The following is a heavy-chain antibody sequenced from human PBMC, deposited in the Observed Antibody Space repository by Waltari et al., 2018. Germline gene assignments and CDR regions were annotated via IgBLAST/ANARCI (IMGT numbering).Heavy chain of an antibody. CDR3: ARNRKIIAAGWGRDLDY. CDR2: ISNSGSTM. J-gene: IGHJ4*02. V-gene: IGHV3-48*03. Sequence: EVQLVESGGGLVQPGGSLRLSCTASGFTFSMYEMSWVRQAPGKGLEWLSYISNSGSTMYYADSVKGRFTVSRDNAMNSLYLQMSSLGAEDTAFYFCARNRKIIAAGWGRDLDYWGRGTLVTVSS. D-gene: IGHD6-13*01. CDR1: GFTFSMYE.